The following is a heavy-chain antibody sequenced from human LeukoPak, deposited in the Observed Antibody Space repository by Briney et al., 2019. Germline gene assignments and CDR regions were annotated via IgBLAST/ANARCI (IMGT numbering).Heavy chain of an antibody. CDR3: ARVGIVATTAPVHGMDV. CDR1: GYTFTDYY. CDR2: INPNSGDT. V-gene: IGHV1-2*02. D-gene: IGHD5-12*01. J-gene: IGHJ6*02. Sequence: ASVKVSCKASGYTFTDYYIHWVRQAPGQGLEWMGWINPNSGDTNYAQNFQGRVTMTRDTSISTAYMELSRLRSDDTAVYYCARVGIVATTAPVHGMDVWGQGTTVTVSS.